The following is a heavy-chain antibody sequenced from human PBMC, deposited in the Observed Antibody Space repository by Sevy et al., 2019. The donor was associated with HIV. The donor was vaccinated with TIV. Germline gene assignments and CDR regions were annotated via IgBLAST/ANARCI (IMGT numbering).Heavy chain of an antibody. V-gene: IGHV3-49*03. CDR1: GFTFGGYA. J-gene: IGHJ4*01. CDR3: DEMPNIWFGEFFAY. D-gene: IGHD3-10*01. Sequence: GGSLRLSCLGSGFTFGGYAVRWFRQAPGKGPEGGGFIKSKGYGGTAEYGAPVKGRFTISRDDSRDIAYLKMTSLKNEDTAVYYCDEMPNIWFGEFFAYWGRGTLVTVSS. CDR2: IKSKGYGGTA.